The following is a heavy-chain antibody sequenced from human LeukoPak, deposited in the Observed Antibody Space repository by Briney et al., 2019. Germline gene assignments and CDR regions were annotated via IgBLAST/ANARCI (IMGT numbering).Heavy chain of an antibody. V-gene: IGHV4-39*07. CDR2: IYYSGST. Sequence: SETLSLTCAVSGGSISSSSYYWGWIRQPPGKGLEWLGSIYYSGSTNYNPSLKSRVTISVDTSKNQFSLKLSSVTAADTAVYYCARSRDYGDSDDAFDIWGQGTMVTVSS. D-gene: IGHD4-17*01. CDR1: GGSISSSSYY. CDR3: ARSRDYGDSDDAFDI. J-gene: IGHJ3*02.